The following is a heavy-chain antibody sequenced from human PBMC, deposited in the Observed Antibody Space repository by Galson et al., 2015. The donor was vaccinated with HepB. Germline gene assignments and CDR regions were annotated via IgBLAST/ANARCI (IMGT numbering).Heavy chain of an antibody. CDR2: IYFDGSNE. CDR1: GFDFNTYG. J-gene: IGHJ5*01. CDR3: AKARSVAGTGRNCFDS. V-gene: IGHV3-33*03. D-gene: IGHD1-1*01. Sequence: SLRLSCAASGFDFNTYGMHWIRQAPGTGLEWVAGIYFDGSNEKYGESVRGRFIISRDNSEKILYLQMDGLRENDTATYYCAKARSVAGTGRNCFDSWGQGTLVIVSS.